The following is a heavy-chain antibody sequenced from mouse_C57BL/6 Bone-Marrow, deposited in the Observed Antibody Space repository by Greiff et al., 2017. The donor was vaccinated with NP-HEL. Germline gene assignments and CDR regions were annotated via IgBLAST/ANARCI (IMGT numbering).Heavy chain of an antibody. CDR2: IYPGSGST. CDR1: GYTFTSYW. Sequence: VKLQESGAELVKPGASVKMSCKASGYTFTSYWITWVKQRPGQGLEWIGDIYPGSGSTNYNEKFKSKATLTVDTSSSTAYMQLSSLTSEDSAVYYCAIRFAYWGQGTLVTVSA. CDR3: AIRFAY. J-gene: IGHJ3*01. V-gene: IGHV1-55*01.